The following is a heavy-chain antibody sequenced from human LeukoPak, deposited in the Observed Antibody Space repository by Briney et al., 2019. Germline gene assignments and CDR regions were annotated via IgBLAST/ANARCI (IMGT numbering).Heavy chain of an antibody. Sequence: GGSLGLSCAASGFTFSSYWMSWVRQAPGKGLEWVANIKQDGSEKYYVDSVKGRFTISRDNAKNSLYLQMNSLRAEDTAVYYCARDLSSYGGSPYFDYWGQGTLVTVSS. CDR1: GFTFSSYW. CDR3: ARDLSSYGGSPYFDY. J-gene: IGHJ4*02. D-gene: IGHD2-15*01. CDR2: IKQDGSEK. V-gene: IGHV3-7*01.